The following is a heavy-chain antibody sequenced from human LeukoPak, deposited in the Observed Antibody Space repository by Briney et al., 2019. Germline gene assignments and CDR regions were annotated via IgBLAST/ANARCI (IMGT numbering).Heavy chain of an antibody. Sequence: GGSLRLYCAASGFTLSSYAMHCVRQAPGNGLEWVAVISYDGSNKYYADSVTGRFTISRDNSKNTLYLQMNSLRAEDTAVYYCAIAMTTVINSSDYWGQGTLVTVSS. J-gene: IGHJ4*02. CDR1: GFTLSSYA. D-gene: IGHD4-11*01. CDR2: ISYDGSNK. V-gene: IGHV3-30-3*01. CDR3: AIAMTTVINSSDY.